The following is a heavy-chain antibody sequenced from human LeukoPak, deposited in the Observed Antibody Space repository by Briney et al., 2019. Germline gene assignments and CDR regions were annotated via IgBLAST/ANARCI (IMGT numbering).Heavy chain of an antibody. J-gene: IGHJ4*02. D-gene: IGHD2-15*01. CDR3: ARGRHCSGGSCYLDY. CDR1: GYTFSGYY. V-gene: IGHV1-2*02. Sequence: ASLKISCKTSGYTFSGYYMQWVRQAPGQGLEWMGWINPNSGGTNYAQKFQGRITLTRDTSISTVYMELRGLNSDDTAVYYCARGRHCSGGSCYLDYWGRGTLLTVSS. CDR2: INPNSGGT.